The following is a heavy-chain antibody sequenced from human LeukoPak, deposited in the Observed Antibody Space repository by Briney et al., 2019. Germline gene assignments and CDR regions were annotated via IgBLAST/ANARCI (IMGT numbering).Heavy chain of an antibody. CDR1: GFTFSSYA. CDR2: ISSNGGST. V-gene: IGHV3-64*01. J-gene: IGHJ4*02. D-gene: IGHD3-22*01. Sequence: QSGGSLRLSCAASGFTFSSYAMHWVRQAPGKGLEYVSAISSNGGSTYYANSVKGRFTISRDNSKNTLYLQMGSLRAEDMAVYYYARGYDSSGYPAAFDYWGQGTLVTVSS. CDR3: ARGYDSSGYPAAFDY.